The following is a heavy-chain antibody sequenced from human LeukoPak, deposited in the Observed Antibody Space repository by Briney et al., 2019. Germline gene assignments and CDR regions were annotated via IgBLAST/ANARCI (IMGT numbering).Heavy chain of an antibody. CDR1: GYSFTSYW. CDR2: IYPGDSDT. J-gene: IGHJ6*03. D-gene: IGHD4-23*01. CDR3: ARLPPGTTVVKLPYYMDV. Sequence: GESLKISCKGSGYSFTSYWIGWVRQMPGKGLEWMGIIYPGDSDTRYSPSFQGQVTISADKSISTAYLQWSSLKASDTAMYYCARLPPGTTVVKLPYYMDVWGKGTTVTVSS. V-gene: IGHV5-51*01.